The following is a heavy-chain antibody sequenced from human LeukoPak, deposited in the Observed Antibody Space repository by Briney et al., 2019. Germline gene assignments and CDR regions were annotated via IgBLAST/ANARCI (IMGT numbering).Heavy chain of an antibody. Sequence: SETLSLTCTVSGGSIRSNYWSWIRQPPGKGLEWIGHIYYSGSTNYNPSLKSRVTISIDTFKNQFSLKLSSVTAADTAVFYCARLTPSGYFDSWGQGTLVTVSS. CDR3: ARLTPSGYFDS. V-gene: IGHV4-59*12. D-gene: IGHD1-14*01. CDR2: IYYSGST. J-gene: IGHJ4*02. CDR1: GGSIRSNY.